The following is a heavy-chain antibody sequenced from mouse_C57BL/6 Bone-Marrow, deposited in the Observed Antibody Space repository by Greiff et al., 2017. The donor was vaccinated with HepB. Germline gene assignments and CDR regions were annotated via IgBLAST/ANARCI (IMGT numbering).Heavy chain of an antibody. Sequence: EVKVVESGGGLVKPGGSLKLSCAASGFTFSDYGMHWVRQAPEKGLEWVAYISSGSSTIYYADTVKGRFTISRDNAKNTLFLQMTSLRSEDTAMYYCARWGLRRPYYFDYWGQGTTLTVSS. CDR1: GFTFSDYG. CDR2: ISSGSSTI. V-gene: IGHV5-17*01. J-gene: IGHJ2*01. D-gene: IGHD2-4*01. CDR3: ARWGLRRPYYFDY.